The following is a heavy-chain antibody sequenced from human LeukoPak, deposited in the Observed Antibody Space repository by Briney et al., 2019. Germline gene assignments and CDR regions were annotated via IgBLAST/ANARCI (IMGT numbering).Heavy chain of an antibody. J-gene: IGHJ4*02. CDR3: ARGPLIAAAGTW. D-gene: IGHD6-13*01. Sequence: GGSLRLSCAASGFTFSSYGIHWVRQAPGKGLEWVAVIWYDGSKKYYADSVKGRFTISRDNSKNTLYLQMNSLRVEDTAVYYCARGPLIAAAGTWWGQGTLVTVSS. CDR2: IWYDGSKK. CDR1: GFTFSSYG. V-gene: IGHV3-33*01.